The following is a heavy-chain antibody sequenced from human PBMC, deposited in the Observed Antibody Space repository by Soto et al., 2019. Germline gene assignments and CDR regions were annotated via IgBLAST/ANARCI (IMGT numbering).Heavy chain of an antibody. CDR1: GFSLSTSGVG. D-gene: IGHD4-17*01. V-gene: IGHV2-5*02. CDR2: IYWDDDK. CDR3: AHRPQTAPTVTTKGKGEYFDY. J-gene: IGHJ4*02. Sequence: SGPTLVNPTQTLTLTCTFSGFSLSTSGVGVGWIRQPPGKALEWLALIYWDDDKRYSPSLKSRLTITKDTSKNQVVLTMTNMDPVDTATYYCAHRPQTAPTVTTKGKGEYFDYWGQGTLVTVSS.